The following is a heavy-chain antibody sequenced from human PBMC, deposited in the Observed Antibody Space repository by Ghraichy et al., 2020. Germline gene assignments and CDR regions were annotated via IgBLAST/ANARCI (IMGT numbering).Heavy chain of an antibody. Sequence: GGSLRLSCAASGFTFVNYAMIWVRQAPGRGLEYVSVITGSGGSTYYADSVKGRVTISRDNSKNALYLEMNSLRAEDTAVYYCARGYDFWTWGQGTLVTVSS. CDR3: ARGYDFWT. CDR1: GFTFVNYA. J-gene: IGHJ5*02. CDR2: ITGSGGST. V-gene: IGHV3-23*01. D-gene: IGHD3-3*01.